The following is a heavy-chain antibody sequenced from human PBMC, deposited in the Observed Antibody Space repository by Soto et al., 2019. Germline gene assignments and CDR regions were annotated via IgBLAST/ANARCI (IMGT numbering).Heavy chain of an antibody. J-gene: IGHJ5*02. Sequence: QITLKESGPTLVKPTQTLTLTCTFSGFSLSTSGVGVGWIRQPPGKALEWLALIYWDDDKRYSPSLKSRLTITKDTPKNQVVRTVTNMYPVDTATYCCAHRPYDPPARNNWFDPWGQGTLVTVSS. D-gene: IGHD3-3*01. CDR3: AHRPYDPPARNNWFDP. CDR2: IYWDDDK. CDR1: GFSLSTSGVG. V-gene: IGHV2-5*02.